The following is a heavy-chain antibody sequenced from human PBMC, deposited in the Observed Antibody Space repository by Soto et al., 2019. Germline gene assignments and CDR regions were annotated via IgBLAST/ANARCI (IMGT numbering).Heavy chain of an antibody. CDR2: IYYSGST. CDR3: ARDLVEPYYYYGMDV. Sequence: QVQLQESGPGLVKPSETLSLTCTVSGGSISSYYWSWIRQPPGKGLEWIGYIYYSGSTNYNPSLKSRVTISVDTSKNQFSLKLGSVTAADTAVYYCARDLVEPYYYYGMDVWGQGTTVTVSS. D-gene: IGHD2-8*02. V-gene: IGHV4-59*01. J-gene: IGHJ6*02. CDR1: GGSISSYY.